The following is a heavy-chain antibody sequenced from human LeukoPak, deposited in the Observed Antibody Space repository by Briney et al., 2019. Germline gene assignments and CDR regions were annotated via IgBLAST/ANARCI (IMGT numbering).Heavy chain of an antibody. CDR3: ARGYDFWSAIILRPHYFDY. Sequence: PSETLSLTCTVSGGSISSSSYYWSWIRQPPGKGLEWIGEINHSGSTNYNPSLKSRVTISVDTSKNQFSLKLSSVTAADTAVYYCARGYDFWSAIILRPHYFDYWGQGTLVTVSS. D-gene: IGHD3-3*01. J-gene: IGHJ4*02. CDR2: INHSGST. V-gene: IGHV4-39*07. CDR1: GGSISSSSYY.